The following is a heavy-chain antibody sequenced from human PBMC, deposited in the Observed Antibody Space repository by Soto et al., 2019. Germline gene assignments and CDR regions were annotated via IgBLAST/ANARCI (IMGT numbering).Heavy chain of an antibody. CDR1: GFTVSSNY. V-gene: IGHV3-53*01. D-gene: IGHD6-13*01. Sequence: PGGSLRLSCAASGFTVSSNYMSWVRQAPGKGLEWVSVIYSGGSTYYADSVKGRFTISRDNSKNTLYLQMNSPRAEGTAVYCCARLAGYSGSWYYLGVDGGMDVGGQGTTVTVSS. J-gene: IGHJ6*02. CDR2: IYSGGST. CDR3: ARLAGYSGSWYYLGVDGGMDV.